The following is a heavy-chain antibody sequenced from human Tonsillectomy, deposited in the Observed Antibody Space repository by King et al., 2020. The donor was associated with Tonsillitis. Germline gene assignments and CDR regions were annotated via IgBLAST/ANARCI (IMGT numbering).Heavy chain of an antibody. V-gene: IGHV3-30*18. CDR1: GFTFGNYG. Sequence: VQLVESGGGVVQPGTSLRLSCAASGFTFGNYGMHWVRQAPGKGLEWVAVIAYDASYESYADSVKGRFTISRDNSKNTLYLQMNSLRVEDTAVYYCAKDGIGLSFCYFDLWGRGTLVTVSS. CDR2: IAYDASYE. CDR3: AKDGIGLSFCYFDL. J-gene: IGHJ2*01. D-gene: IGHD3-16*02.